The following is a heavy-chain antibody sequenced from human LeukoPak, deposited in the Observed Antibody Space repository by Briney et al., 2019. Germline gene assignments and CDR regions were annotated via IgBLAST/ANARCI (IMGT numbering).Heavy chain of an antibody. D-gene: IGHD1-26*01. Sequence: GRSLTLSCAPSGFTLSSYGIHSVRHAPGNGREWVAVISYDGSHKYYADSVKGRFTISRDNSKNTLSLQMHSLRAEDTAVYYCARDMGELLHYMDVWGKGTTVTVSS. V-gene: IGHV3-30*03. J-gene: IGHJ6*03. CDR3: ARDMGELLHYMDV. CDR1: GFTLSSYG. CDR2: ISYDGSHK.